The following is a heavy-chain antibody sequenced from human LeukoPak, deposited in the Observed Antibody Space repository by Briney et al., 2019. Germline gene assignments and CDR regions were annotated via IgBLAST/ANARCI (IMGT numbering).Heavy chain of an antibody. V-gene: IGHV1-24*01. CDR2: LDVEDGEI. CDR3: ATNRQIMILGVVIMPAFDI. D-gene: IGHD3-3*01. CDR1: GYTLTQLS. J-gene: IGHJ3*02. Sequence: ASVKVSCKVSGYTLTQLSVHWVRQAPGKGLEWMGGLDVEDGEIIYAQKFQGRVTMTEDTSTDTAYMELSSLRSEDTAVYYCATNRQIMILGVVIMPAFDIWGQGTMVTVSS.